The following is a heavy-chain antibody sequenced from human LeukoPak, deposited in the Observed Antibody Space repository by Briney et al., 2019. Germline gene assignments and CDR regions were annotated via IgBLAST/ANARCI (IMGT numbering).Heavy chain of an antibody. CDR1: GYTFTGYY. CDR3: ARAGQIFGVVIMGHFDY. V-gene: IGHV1-2*02. CDR2: INPNSGGT. Sequence: ASVKVSCKASGYTFTGYYMHWVRQAPGQGLEWMGWINPNSGGTNYAQKFQGRVTMTRDTSISTAYMELSRLRSDDTAVYYCARAGQIFGVVIMGHFDYWGQGTLVTVSS. D-gene: IGHD3-3*01. J-gene: IGHJ4*02.